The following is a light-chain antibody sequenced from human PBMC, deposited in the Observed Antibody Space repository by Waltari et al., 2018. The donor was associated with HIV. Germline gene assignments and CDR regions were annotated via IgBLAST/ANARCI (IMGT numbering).Light chain of an antibody. CDR1: ESLSGRY. Sequence: EIVLTQPPGTLSLSPGERATLSCRASESLSGRYLVGYQQKPGQAPRLLIEAASKRATGIPDSISGSGSGTDFTLTISRLEPEDFAVYYCQQYGGSPLYTFGQGTKREIK. V-gene: IGKV3-20*01. CDR2: AAS. CDR3: QQYGGSPLYT. J-gene: IGKJ2*01.